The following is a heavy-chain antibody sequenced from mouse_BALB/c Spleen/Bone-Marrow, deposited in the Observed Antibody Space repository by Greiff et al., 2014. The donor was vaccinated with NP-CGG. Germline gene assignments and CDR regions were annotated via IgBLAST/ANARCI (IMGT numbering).Heavy chain of an antibody. J-gene: IGHJ3*01. Sequence: QVQLQQSGAELAKPGASVKMSCKASGYTFTSYWMHWVKQRPGQGLEWIGYINPSTGYTEYNQKFKDEATLTADKSSSTAYMQLSSLTSEDSAVYYCARSAYWGQGTLVTVSA. V-gene: IGHV1-7*01. CDR3: ARSAY. CDR1: GYTFTSYW. CDR2: INPSTGYT.